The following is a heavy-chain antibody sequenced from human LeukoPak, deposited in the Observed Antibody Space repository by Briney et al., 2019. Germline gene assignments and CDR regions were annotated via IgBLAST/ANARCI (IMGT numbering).Heavy chain of an antibody. Sequence: GGSLRLSCAASGFTFSSYAMSWVRQAPEKGLEWVSAISGSGGSTYYADSVKGRFTISRDNSKNTLYLQMNSLRAEDTAVYYCAKDGGIVGALGPHWGQGTLVTVSS. CDR1: GFTFSSYA. D-gene: IGHD1-26*01. J-gene: IGHJ4*02. CDR3: AKDGGIVGALGPH. CDR2: ISGSGGST. V-gene: IGHV3-23*01.